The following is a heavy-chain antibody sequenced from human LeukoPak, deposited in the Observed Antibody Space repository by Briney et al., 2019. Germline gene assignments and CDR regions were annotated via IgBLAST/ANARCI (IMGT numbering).Heavy chain of an antibody. D-gene: IGHD6-13*01. CDR3: ARAYFSSWYMNWFDP. Sequence: SETLSLTCTVSGYSISSGYYWGWIRQPPGRGLEWIGSIYPSGSTYYYPSLKSRVTISLDTSKNQFSLKLSSVTAADTAVYYCARAYFSSWYMNWFDPWGQGTLVTVSS. CDR2: IYPSGST. V-gene: IGHV4-38-2*02. J-gene: IGHJ5*02. CDR1: GYSISSGYY.